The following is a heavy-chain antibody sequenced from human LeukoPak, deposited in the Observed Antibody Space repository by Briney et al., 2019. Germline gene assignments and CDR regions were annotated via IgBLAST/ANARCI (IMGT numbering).Heavy chain of an antibody. Sequence: GGSLRLSCAASGFTFSSYGMHWVRQAPGKGLEWVAVISYDGSNKYYADSVKGRFTISRDNSKNTLYLQMNSLRAEDTAVYYCAKIAVAGRLTYYYYGMDVWGRGTTVTVSS. V-gene: IGHV3-30*18. CDR2: ISYDGSNK. D-gene: IGHD6-19*01. CDR1: GFTFSSYG. CDR3: AKIAVAGRLTYYYYGMDV. J-gene: IGHJ6*02.